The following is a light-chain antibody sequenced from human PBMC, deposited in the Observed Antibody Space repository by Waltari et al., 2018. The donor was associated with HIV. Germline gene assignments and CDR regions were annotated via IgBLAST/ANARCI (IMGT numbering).Light chain of an antibody. CDR1: QNISSNY. V-gene: IGKV3-20*01. Sequence: EAVLTHSQGNLSVSPGERATLSCRARQNISSNYVLWYQKKAGQAPRPLLYGASSRATGIPDRFSGSGSGTDFTLTISRLEPEDFAVYCCQQYGSSPRFGQGTKVEIK. CDR2: GAS. J-gene: IGKJ1*01. CDR3: QQYGSSPR.